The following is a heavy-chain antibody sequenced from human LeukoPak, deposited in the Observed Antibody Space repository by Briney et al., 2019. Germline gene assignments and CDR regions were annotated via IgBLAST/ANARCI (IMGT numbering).Heavy chain of an antibody. CDR1: GFTFSSYS. CDR2: ISSSSSTI. J-gene: IGHJ1*01. CDR3: AKDIGSSWYGYFQH. V-gene: IGHV3-48*04. D-gene: IGHD6-13*01. Sequence: PGGSLRLSCAASGFTFSSYSMNWVRQAPGKGLEWVSYISSSSSTIYYADSVKGRFTISRDNAKNSLYLQMNSLRAEDTALYYCAKDIGSSWYGYFQHWGQGTLVTVSS.